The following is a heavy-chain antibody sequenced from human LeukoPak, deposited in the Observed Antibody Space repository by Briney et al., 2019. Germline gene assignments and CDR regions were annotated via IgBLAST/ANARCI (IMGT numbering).Heavy chain of an antibody. J-gene: IGHJ5*02. CDR2: INHSGST. CDR3: ARGLNGRQWLVPPLPWFDP. CDR1: GGSFSGYY. D-gene: IGHD6-19*01. V-gene: IGHV4-34*01. Sequence: SETLSLTCAVYGGSFSGYYWSWIRQPPGKGLEWIGEINHSGSTNYNPSLKSRVTISVDTSKNQFSLKLSSVTAADTAVYYCARGLNGRQWLVPPLPWFDPWGQGTLVTVSS.